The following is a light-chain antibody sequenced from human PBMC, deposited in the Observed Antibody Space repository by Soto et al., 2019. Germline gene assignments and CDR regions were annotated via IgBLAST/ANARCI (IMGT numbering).Light chain of an antibody. CDR2: GVS. Sequence: EMVMTQSPATLSLSAGDRATLSCRASQSVRDNLAWYQQRPGQAPRILIYGVSIRATGIPDRVSGSGSGTEFTLTISRLQSEDFAVYYCQQYDNWPITCGEGTKGDIK. CDR1: QSVRDN. J-gene: IGKJ4*01. V-gene: IGKV3-15*01. CDR3: QQYDNWPIT.